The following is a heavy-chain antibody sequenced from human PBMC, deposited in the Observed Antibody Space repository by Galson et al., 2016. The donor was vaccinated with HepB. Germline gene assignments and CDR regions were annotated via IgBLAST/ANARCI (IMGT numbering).Heavy chain of an antibody. Sequence: SVKVSCKASGGTFSSNAISWVRQAPGQGLEWMGGIIPMLGTATYTQKFQGRVTITADESTSTAYMDLSSLRSEDTALYYCARGSEILTGYYAYWGQGTLITASS. D-gene: IGHD3-9*01. CDR2: IIPMLGTA. V-gene: IGHV1-69*13. CDR1: GGTFSSNA. J-gene: IGHJ4*02. CDR3: ARGSEILTGYYAY.